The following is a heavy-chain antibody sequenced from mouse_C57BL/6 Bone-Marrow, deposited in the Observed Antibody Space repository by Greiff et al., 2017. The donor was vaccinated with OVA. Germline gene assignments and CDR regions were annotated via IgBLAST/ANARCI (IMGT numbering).Heavy chain of an antibody. V-gene: IGHV5-6*02. CDR1: GFTFSSYG. J-gene: IGHJ1*03. CDR3: ARRNWDWYFDV. Sequence: EVMLVESGGDLVKPGGSLKLSCAASGFTFSSYGMSWVRQTPDKRLEWVATISSGGCYTYYPDSVKGRFTISRDNAKNPLYLQMSSLKSEDTAMYYCARRNWDWYFDVWGTGTTVTVSS. D-gene: IGHD4-1*01. CDR2: ISSGGCYT.